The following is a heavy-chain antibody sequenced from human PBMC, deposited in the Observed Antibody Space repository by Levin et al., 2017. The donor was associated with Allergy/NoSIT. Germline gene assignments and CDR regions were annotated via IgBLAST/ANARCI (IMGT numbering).Heavy chain of an antibody. J-gene: IGHJ3*02. Sequence: PGGSLRLSCAASGFTFSGYTLNWVRQAPGKGLEWVSSISSSSTYIYYADSLKGRFTISRDDAKNSLSLQMNSLGVEDTAVYYCASDGSYDTLDIWGQGTMVTVSS. V-gene: IGHV3-21*01. CDR3: ASDGSYDTLDI. D-gene: IGHD6-6*01. CDR1: GFTFSGYT. CDR2: ISSSSTYI.